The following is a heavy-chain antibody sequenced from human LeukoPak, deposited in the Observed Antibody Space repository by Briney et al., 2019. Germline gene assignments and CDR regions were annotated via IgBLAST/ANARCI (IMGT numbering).Heavy chain of an antibody. J-gene: IGHJ4*02. CDR2: ISSTSSAI. CDR3: ARVIGSYGDSAY. CDR1: GFTFSSFS. D-gene: IGHD3-16*01. Sequence: GGSLRLSCAASGFTFSSFSMNWVRQAPGKGLEWLSYISSTSSAIYYADSLKGRFTISRDNAKNHLYLQMDSLRAEDTAVYYCARVIGSYGDSAYWGRRTLVSVSS. V-gene: IGHV3-48*04.